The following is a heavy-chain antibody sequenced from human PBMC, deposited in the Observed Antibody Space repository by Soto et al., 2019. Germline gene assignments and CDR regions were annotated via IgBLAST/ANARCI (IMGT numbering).Heavy chain of an antibody. CDR1: GYTFTSYD. V-gene: IGHV1-8*01. CDR3: AGFYYYGMDV. Sequence: ASVKVSCKASGYTFTSYDINWVRQATGQGLEWMGWMNPNSGNTGCAQKFQGRVTMTRNTSISTAYMELSSLRSEDTAVYYCAGFYYYGMDVWGQGTTVTVSS. J-gene: IGHJ6*02. CDR2: MNPNSGNT.